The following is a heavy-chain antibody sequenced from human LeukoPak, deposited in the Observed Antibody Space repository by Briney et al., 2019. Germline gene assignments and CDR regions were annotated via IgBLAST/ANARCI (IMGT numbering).Heavy chain of an antibody. CDR2: IYYSGST. CDR1: GGPISSSSYY. J-gene: IGHJ6*02. V-gene: IGHV4-39*01. CDR3: ARRISYYFGMDV. Sequence: SETLSLTCTVSGGPISSSSYYWGWIRQPPGKGLEWIGSIYYSGSTYYNPSLKSRVTISVDTSKNQFSLKLSSVTAADTAVYCCARRISYYFGMDVWGQGTTVTVSS.